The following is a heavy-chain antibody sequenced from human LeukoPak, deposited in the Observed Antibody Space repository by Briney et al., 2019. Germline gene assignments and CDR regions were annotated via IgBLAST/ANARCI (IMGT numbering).Heavy chain of an antibody. CDR2: INSDGRST. V-gene: IGHV3-74*01. CDR3: ATSRTFVY. J-gene: IGHJ4*02. Sequence: GGSLRLSCAVSGFTLSGDGTRCGSQAPAKGGVGGSEINSDGRSTTYADSVKGRVTISRDNAKNKVYLQMNSLTAEDTAVYHCATSRTFVYWGQGTLVTVSS. CDR1: GFTLSGDG.